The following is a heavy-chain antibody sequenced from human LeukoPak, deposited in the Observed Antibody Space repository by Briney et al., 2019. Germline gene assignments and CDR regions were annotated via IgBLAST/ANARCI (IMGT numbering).Heavy chain of an antibody. J-gene: IGHJ3*02. D-gene: IGHD2-15*01. CDR3: ARRGGLTDVFDI. Sequence: GASVKVSCKASGYTFTGYYMHWVRQAPGQGLEWMGWINPNSGGTDYAQKFQGRVTMTRDTSISTAYLQWSSLKASDTAMYYCARRGGLTDVFDIWGQGTMVTVSS. CDR2: INPNSGGT. V-gene: IGHV1-2*02. CDR1: GYTFTGYY.